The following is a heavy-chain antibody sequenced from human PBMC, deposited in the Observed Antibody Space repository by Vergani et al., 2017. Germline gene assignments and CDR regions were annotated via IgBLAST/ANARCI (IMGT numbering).Heavy chain of an antibody. CDR1: GFSLSNSRMG. J-gene: IGHJ4*02. D-gene: IGHD3-3*01. CDR3: ARISTYYDFWSGYYSYYFDY. V-gene: IGHV2-26*01. CDR2: IFSNDEK. Sequence: QVTLKESGPVLVKPTETLTLTSPVSGFSLSNSRMGVSWIRQPPGKALEWLAHIFSNDEKSYSTSLKSRLTISKDTSKSQVVLTMTNMDPVDTATYYCARISTYYDFWSGYYSYYFDYWGQGTLVTVSS.